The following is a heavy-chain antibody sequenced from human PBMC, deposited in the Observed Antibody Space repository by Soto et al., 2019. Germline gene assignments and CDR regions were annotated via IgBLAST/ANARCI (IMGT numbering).Heavy chain of an antibody. Sequence: ASVKVSCKASGYTFTSYGFTWVRQAPGHGLEWMGWISAYNGNTNYAQKLQGRVTMTTDTSTSTAYMELSSLRYDDTAVYYCARDRGSYALDYWGQGTLVTVSS. D-gene: IGHD1-26*01. CDR1: GYTFTSYG. J-gene: IGHJ4*02. CDR2: ISAYNGNT. CDR3: ARDRGSYALDY. V-gene: IGHV1-18*01.